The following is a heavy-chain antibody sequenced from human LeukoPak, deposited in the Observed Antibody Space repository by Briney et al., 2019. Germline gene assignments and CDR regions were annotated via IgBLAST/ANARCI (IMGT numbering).Heavy chain of an antibody. D-gene: IGHD3-22*01. CDR1: GFTFSSYG. CDR2: IWYDGSNK. CDR3: ARERNYYDSSGYDY. V-gene: IGHV3-33*01. Sequence: GRSLRLSCAASGFTFSSYGMHWVRQAPGKGLEWVAVIWYDGSNKYYADSVKGRFTISRDNSKNTLYLQMNSLRAEDTAVYYCARERNYYDSSGYDYWGQGTLVTVSS. J-gene: IGHJ4*02.